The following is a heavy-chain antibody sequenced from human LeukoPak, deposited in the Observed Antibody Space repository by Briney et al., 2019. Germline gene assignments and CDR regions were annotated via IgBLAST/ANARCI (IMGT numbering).Heavy chain of an antibody. CDR2: ISSDGDRT. CDR3: VKYRVTWGTVFLDY. Sequence: GGSLRLSCSASGFIFSDYAMRWVRQAPVKGLEYISAISSDGDRTYFTDSVKGRFTISRDNSKNMLYLQMSSLRAEDTAMYYCVKYRVTWGTVFLDYWGHGTLVTVSS. V-gene: IGHV3-64D*06. CDR1: GFIFSDYA. D-gene: IGHD3-16*01. J-gene: IGHJ4*01.